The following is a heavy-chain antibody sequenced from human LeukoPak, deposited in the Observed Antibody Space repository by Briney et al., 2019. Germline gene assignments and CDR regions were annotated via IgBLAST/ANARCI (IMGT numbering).Heavy chain of an antibody. CDR2: INIDGSRT. CDR3: ARDRCSSTSCSLGFLDV. CDR1: GFTFSTYS. Sequence: SGGSLRLSCAASGFTFSTYSIHWVRQAPGKGLVWVSRINIDGSRTTYADSVKVRFTISRDNAKNTLYLQMNSLRAEDTAVYYCARDRCSSTSCSLGFLDVWGKGTTVTVSS. D-gene: IGHD2-2*01. V-gene: IGHV3-74*01. J-gene: IGHJ6*04.